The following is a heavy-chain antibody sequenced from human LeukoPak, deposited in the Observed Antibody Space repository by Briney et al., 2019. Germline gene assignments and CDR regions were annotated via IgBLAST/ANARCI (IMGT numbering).Heavy chain of an antibody. J-gene: IGHJ4*02. CDR1: GGSISSGGYS. V-gene: IGHV4-30-2*01. CDR2: IYHSGST. D-gene: IGHD3-22*01. Sequence: SETLPLTCAVSGGSISSGGYSWSWIRQPPGKGLEWIGYIYHSGSTYYNPSLKSRVTISVDRSKNQFSLKLSSVTAADTAVYYCARAPLDYYDSSGAFDYWGQGTLVTVSS. CDR3: ARAPLDYYDSSGAFDY.